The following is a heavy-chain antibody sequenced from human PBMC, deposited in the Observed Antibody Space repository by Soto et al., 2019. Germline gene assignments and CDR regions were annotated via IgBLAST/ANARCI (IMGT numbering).Heavy chain of an antibody. CDR2: INHSGST. Sequence: PSETLSLTCAVYGGSFSGYYWTWIRQPPGTGLEWIGEINHSGSTNYNPSLKSRVTISVDTSKNQFSLKLTSVTAADTAVYYCARDTITGLFYYWGQGTLVNVSS. D-gene: IGHD2-8*02. CDR3: ARDTITGLFYY. CDR1: GGSFSGYY. J-gene: IGHJ4*02. V-gene: IGHV4-34*01.